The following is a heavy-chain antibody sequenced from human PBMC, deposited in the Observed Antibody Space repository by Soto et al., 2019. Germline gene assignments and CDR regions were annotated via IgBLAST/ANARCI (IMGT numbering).Heavy chain of an antibody. D-gene: IGHD2-8*01. V-gene: IGHV3-74*01. CDR1: GGTLSRHW. J-gene: IGHJ4*02. CDR3: ARGGAMGVEY. Sequence: WLSLGRSGTPPGGTLSRHWWYSVRQAPGKGLVWVSRIYFDGITTNYADSVKGRLTVSRDNAKNTVYLHVNTLRDEDTAVYYCARGGAMGVEYWGQGTLVTVNS. CDR2: IYFDGITT.